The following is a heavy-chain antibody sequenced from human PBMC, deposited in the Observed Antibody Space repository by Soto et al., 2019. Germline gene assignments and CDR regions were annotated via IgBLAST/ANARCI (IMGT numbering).Heavy chain of an antibody. Sequence: SETLSLTCSVSGESISSGSYSWSWIRQPPGGGLEWLGYIYHSGTTYSNPSLQSRLTMSVDRSKNEFSLNLNSVTAADTALYYCASSVDSSGWHDAFNIWGRGTLVTCSS. V-gene: IGHV4-30-2*01. J-gene: IGHJ3*02. CDR2: IYHSGTT. D-gene: IGHD6-19*01. CDR1: GESISSGSYS. CDR3: ASSVDSSGWHDAFNI.